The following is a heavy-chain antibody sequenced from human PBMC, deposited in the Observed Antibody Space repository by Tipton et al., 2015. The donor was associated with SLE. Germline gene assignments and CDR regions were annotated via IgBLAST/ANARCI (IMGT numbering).Heavy chain of an antibody. D-gene: IGHD1-1*01. CDR3: ARVPGLERSYYYNDYRDV. Sequence: TLSLTCTVSGGSISSGGYYWSWIRQHPGKGLEWIGYIYYSGSTYYNPSLKSRVTISVDTSKNQFSLRLSSVTAADTAVYYCARVPGLERSYYYNDYRDVWGKGTTVTVS. CDR1: GGSISSGGYY. CDR2: IYYSGST. J-gene: IGHJ6*03. V-gene: IGHV4-31*03.